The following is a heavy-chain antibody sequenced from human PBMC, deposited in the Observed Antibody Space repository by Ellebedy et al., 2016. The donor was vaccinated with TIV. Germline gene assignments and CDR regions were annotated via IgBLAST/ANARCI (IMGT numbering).Heavy chain of an antibody. D-gene: IGHD2-2*01. J-gene: IGHJ3*02. CDR2: ISSSGSTI. CDR3: ARDISQYQYAFDI. V-gene: IGHV3-11*01. Sequence: GESLKISXAASGFTFSDYYMSWIRQAPGKGLEWVSYISSSGSTIYYADSVKGRFTISRDNAKNSLYLQMNSLRAEDTAVYYCARDISQYQYAFDIWGQGTMVTVSS. CDR1: GFTFSDYY.